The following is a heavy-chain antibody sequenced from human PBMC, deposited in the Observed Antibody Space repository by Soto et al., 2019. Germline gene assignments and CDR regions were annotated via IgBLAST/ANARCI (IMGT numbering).Heavy chain of an antibody. CDR1: GDSINSSNW. D-gene: IGHD2-8*02. CDR3: ASSKRPTVLVDY. J-gene: IGHJ4*02. CDR2: IYHSGTI. Sequence: QVQLQESGPGLVKPSGTLSLTCAVSGDSINSSNWWSWVRQPPGKGLERIGEIYHSGTINYNPSLKSRISISLDKSKNQFSLKLNSVTAADTAVYFCASSKRPTVLVDYWGQGALVTVSS. V-gene: IGHV4-4*02.